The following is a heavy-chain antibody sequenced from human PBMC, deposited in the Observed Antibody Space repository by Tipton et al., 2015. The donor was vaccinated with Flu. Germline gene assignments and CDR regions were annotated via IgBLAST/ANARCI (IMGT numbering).Heavy chain of an antibody. V-gene: IGHV3-48*04. J-gene: IGHJ3*02. CDR1: GFTFSSYW. D-gene: IGHD2-15*01. CDR2: ISSSGSTI. CDR3: ARAGEGSGRDAFDI. Sequence: SLRLSCAASGFTFSSYWMSWVRQAPGKGLEWVSYISSSGSTIYYADSVKGRFTISRDNAKNSLYLQMNSLRAEDTAVYYCARAGEGSGRDAFDIWGQGTMVTVSS.